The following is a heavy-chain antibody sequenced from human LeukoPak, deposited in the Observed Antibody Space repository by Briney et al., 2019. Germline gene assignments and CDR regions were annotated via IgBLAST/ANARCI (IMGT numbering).Heavy chain of an antibody. Sequence: GGSLRLSCAASGLTFDDYTMHWVRQAPGKGLEWASLISWDGGSTYYADSVKGRFTISRDNSKNSLYLQMNSLRTEDTALYYCAKDSPPSSGWYYFDYWGQGTLVTVSS. CDR3: AKDSPPSSGWYYFDY. D-gene: IGHD6-19*01. V-gene: IGHV3-43*01. CDR1: GLTFDDYT. J-gene: IGHJ4*02. CDR2: ISWDGGST.